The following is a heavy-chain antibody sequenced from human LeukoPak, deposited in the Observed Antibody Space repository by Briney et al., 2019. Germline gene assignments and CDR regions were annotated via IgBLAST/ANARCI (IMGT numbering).Heavy chain of an antibody. V-gene: IGHV3-21*01. CDR3: ASQLGDASDI. J-gene: IGHJ3*02. D-gene: IGHD6-13*01. CDR2: ISSSSIYI. Sequence: PGGSLRLSCAASGFTFSSYSMNWVRQAPGKGPEWVSSISSSSIYIYYADSLKGRFTISRDNAKNSLYLQMNSLRAEDTAVYYCASQLGDASDIWGQGTMVTVSS. CDR1: GFTFSSYS.